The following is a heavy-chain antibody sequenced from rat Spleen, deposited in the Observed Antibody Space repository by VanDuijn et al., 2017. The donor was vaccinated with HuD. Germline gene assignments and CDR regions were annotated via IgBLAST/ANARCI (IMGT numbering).Heavy chain of an antibody. CDR2: ISTGGGNT. CDR1: GFTFNNYW. D-gene: IGHD1-11*01. V-gene: IGHV5-31*01. J-gene: IGHJ2*01. Sequence: EVQLVESGGGLVQPGRSLKLSCVASGFTFNNYWMTWVRQAPGMGLEWVASISTGGGNTYYRDSVKGRFTISRDTAQNILYLQMDSLRSEDTATYYCTTANSGGYSELYYFDYWGQGVMVTVSS. CDR3: TTANSGGYSELYYFDY.